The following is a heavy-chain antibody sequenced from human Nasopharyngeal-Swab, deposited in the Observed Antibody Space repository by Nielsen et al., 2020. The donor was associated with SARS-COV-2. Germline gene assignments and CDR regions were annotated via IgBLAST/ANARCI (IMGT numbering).Heavy chain of an antibody. J-gene: IGHJ4*02. D-gene: IGHD2-15*01. CDR2: FDPEDGET. Sequence: ASVKVSCKVSGYTLTELSMHWVRQAPGKGLEWMGGFDPEDGETIYAQKFQGRVTMTEDTSTDTAYMELSRLRSDDTAVYYCASWGYCSGGTCARDYWGQGTLVTVSS. CDR3: ASWGYCSGGTCARDY. CDR1: GYTLTELS. V-gene: IGHV1-24*01.